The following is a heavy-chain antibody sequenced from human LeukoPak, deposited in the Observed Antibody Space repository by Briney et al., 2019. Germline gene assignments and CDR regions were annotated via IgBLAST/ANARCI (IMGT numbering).Heavy chain of an antibody. D-gene: IGHD6-19*01. CDR2: IYSGGST. J-gene: IGHJ4*02. Sequence: GGSLRLSCAASGFTVSSNYMSWVRQAPGKGLEWVSVIYSGGSTYYADSVKGRFTISRDNSKNTLYLQMNSLRAEDTAVYYCARGGDYSSGWYSLDYWGQGILVTVSS. V-gene: IGHV3-53*01. CDR3: ARGGDYSSGWYSLDY. CDR1: GFTVSSNY.